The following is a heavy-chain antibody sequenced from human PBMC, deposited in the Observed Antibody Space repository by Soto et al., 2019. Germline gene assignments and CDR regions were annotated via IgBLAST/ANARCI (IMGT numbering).Heavy chain of an antibody. J-gene: IGHJ4*02. CDR1: GFIFSSFA. V-gene: IGHV3-30*04. CDR3: ARDPYFDYMYGAPDY. CDR2: ISNDGRQT. D-gene: IGHD3-16*01. Sequence: VQRAESGGDVVQPGRSLRLSCAASGFIFSSFALHWVRQTPDKGLEWVAFISNDGRQTYYADPVKGRFTISRDNSNNSLTLQMDRLRPEDTARYYCARDPYFDYMYGAPDYWGQGTLVAVSS.